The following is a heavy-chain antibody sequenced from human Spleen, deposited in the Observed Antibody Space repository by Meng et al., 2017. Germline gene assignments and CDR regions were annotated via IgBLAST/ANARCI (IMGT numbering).Heavy chain of an antibody. D-gene: IGHD3-22*01. CDR1: GGSISSSSFY. CDR2: IYYSGST. J-gene: IGHJ4*02. V-gene: IGHV4-39*07. Sequence: SETLSLTCTVSGGSISSSSFYWDWVRQPPGKGLEWIGTIYYSGSTFYNPSLKSRVTISVDTSKNQFSLKLSSVTAADTAVYYCARDLSRVFGTMIVVVNSPTYFDYWGQGTLVTVSS. CDR3: ARDLSRVFGTMIVVVNSPTYFDY.